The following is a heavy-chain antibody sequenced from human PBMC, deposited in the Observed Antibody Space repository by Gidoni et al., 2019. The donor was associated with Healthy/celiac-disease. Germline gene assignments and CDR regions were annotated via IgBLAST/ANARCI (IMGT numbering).Heavy chain of an antibody. CDR1: GGSFSGYY. CDR2: INHSGST. D-gene: IGHD3-10*01. Sequence: QVQLQQCGAGLLKPSETLSLTCAVYGGSFSGYYWSWIRQPPGKGLEWIGEINHSGSTNYNQTLKSRVTISVDTSKNKFSLKLSSVTAADTAVYYCARAGWGSGTHKIDYWGQGTLVTVSS. CDR3: ARAGWGSGTHKIDY. J-gene: IGHJ4*02. V-gene: IGHV4-34*01.